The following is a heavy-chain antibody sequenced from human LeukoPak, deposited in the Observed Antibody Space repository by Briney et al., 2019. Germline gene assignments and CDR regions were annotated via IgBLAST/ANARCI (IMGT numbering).Heavy chain of an antibody. Sequence: ASVKASCKASGYTFTAYYIHWVRQAPGQGLEWMGWINPNTGGTNFAQRLQGRVTMTRDTSINTAYMELSSLRSDDTAMYYCAREGAPQLSSYFDHWGQGTLVTVSS. CDR3: AREGAPQLSSYFDH. D-gene: IGHD1-1*01. J-gene: IGHJ4*02. CDR1: GYTFTAYY. V-gene: IGHV1-2*02. CDR2: INPNTGGT.